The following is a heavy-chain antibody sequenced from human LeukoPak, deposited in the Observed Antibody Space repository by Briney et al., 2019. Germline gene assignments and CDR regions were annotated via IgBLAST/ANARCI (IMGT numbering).Heavy chain of an antibody. CDR1: GYTFTSYD. V-gene: IGHV1-8*03. Sequence: GASVKVSCKASGYTFTSYDINWVRQATGQGLEWMGWMNPNSGNTGYAQKFQGRVTITRNTPISTAYMELSSLRSEDTAVYYCARKYRDYGGYYYYYYYMDVWGKGTTVTVSS. CDR3: ARKYRDYGGYYYYYYYMDV. J-gene: IGHJ6*03. CDR2: MNPNSGNT. D-gene: IGHD4-17*01.